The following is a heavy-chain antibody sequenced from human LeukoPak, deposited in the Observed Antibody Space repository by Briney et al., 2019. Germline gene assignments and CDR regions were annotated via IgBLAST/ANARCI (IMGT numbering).Heavy chain of an antibody. CDR1: GFTFSGFG. J-gene: IGHJ4*02. D-gene: IGHD3-3*01. V-gene: IGHV3-21*01. CDR3: ARGKVSRFLEGAFDY. Sequence: GGSLRLSCAASGFTFSGFGMNWVRQAPGKGLEWVSSVSRSSSDTYYADSVKGRFTISRDNAKNSLYLQMNSLRAEDTAVYYCARGKVSRFLEGAFDYWGQGTLVTVSS. CDR2: VSRSSSDT.